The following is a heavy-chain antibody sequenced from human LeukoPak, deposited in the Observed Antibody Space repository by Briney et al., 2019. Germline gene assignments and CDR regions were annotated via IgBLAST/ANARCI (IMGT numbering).Heavy chain of an antibody. CDR3: ARSYYYDSSGYYYFDY. V-gene: IGHV4-34*01. CDR1: GGSFSGYY. CDR2: INHSGDT. D-gene: IGHD3-22*01. J-gene: IGHJ4*02. Sequence: SETLSLTCAVYGGSFSGYYWSWIRQPPGEGLEWIGEINHSGDTKYNPSLKSRVTMSVDTSKNQFSLKLSSVTAADTAVYYCARSYYYDSSGYYYFDYWGQGTLVTVSS.